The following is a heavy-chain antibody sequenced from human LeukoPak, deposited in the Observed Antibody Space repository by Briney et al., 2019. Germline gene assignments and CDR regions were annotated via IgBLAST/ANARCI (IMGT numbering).Heavy chain of an antibody. CDR2: ISYDGSNK. Sequence: PGGSLRLSCAASGFTFSSYAMHWVRQAPGKGLEWVAVISYDGSNKYYADSVKGRFSLSRDNSKNTLHLQMDSLRTEDTAVYYCANSDDSGYYYLSRGQGTLVTVSS. J-gene: IGHJ4*02. CDR3: ANSDDSGYYYLS. D-gene: IGHD3-22*01. V-gene: IGHV3-30-3*01. CDR1: GFTFSSYA.